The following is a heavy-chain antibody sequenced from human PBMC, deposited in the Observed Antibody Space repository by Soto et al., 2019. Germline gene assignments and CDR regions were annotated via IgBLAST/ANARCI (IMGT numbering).Heavy chain of an antibody. CDR1: GGSFSDYY. J-gene: IGHJ3*01. CDR3: ARRVRGVNDAFDV. D-gene: IGHD3-10*01. Sequence: QVQLYQWGAGLLKPSETLSLTCAVYGGSFSDYYWTWIRQPPGKGLEWIGEINHSGSSNYHPSLKSRVTIFVDTSKNEFSLKLTSVTAADTAVYFCARRVRGVNDAFDVWGQGTMVTISS. V-gene: IGHV4-34*01. CDR2: INHSGSS.